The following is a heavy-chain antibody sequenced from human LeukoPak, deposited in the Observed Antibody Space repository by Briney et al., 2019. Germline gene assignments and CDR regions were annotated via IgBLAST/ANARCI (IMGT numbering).Heavy chain of an antibody. D-gene: IGHD5-18*01. J-gene: IGHJ5*02. CDR2: IYTSGST. CDR1: GGSISSGSYY. V-gene: IGHV4-61*02. Sequence: SETLSLTCTVSGGSISSGSYYWSWIRQPAGKGLEWIGRIYTSGSTNYNPSLKSRVTISVDTSKNQFSLKLSSVTAADTAVYYCARDADSYGCESWFDPWGQGTLVTVSS. CDR3: ARDADSYGCESWFDP.